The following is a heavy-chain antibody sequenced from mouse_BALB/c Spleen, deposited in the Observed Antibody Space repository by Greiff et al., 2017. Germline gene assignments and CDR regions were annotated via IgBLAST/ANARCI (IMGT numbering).Heavy chain of an antibody. J-gene: IGHJ2*01. CDR3: ARREYGNYPYYFDY. D-gene: IGHD2-1*01. CDR2: ISYSGST. V-gene: IGHV3-2*02. Sequence: EVQLQQSGPGLVKPSQSLSLTCTVTGYSITSDYAWNWIRQFPGNKLEWMGYISYSGSTSYNPSLKSRISITRDTSKNQFFLQLNSVTTEDTATYYCARREYGNYPYYFDYWGQGTTLTVSS. CDR1: GYSITSDYA.